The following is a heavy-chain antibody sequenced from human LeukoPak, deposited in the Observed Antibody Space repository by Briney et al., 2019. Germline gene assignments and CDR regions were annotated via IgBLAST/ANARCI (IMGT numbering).Heavy chain of an antibody. D-gene: IGHD3-3*01. V-gene: IGHV4-34*01. CDR3: ARAGLDDFWSGYYLNWFDP. Sequence: SETLSLTCAVYGGSFSGYYWSWIRQPPGKGLEWIGEINHSGSTNYNPSLKSRVTISVDTSKNQFSLKLSSVTAADTAVYYCARAGLDDFWSGYYLNWFDPWGQGTLVTFSS. CDR2: INHSGST. J-gene: IGHJ5*02. CDR1: GGSFSGYY.